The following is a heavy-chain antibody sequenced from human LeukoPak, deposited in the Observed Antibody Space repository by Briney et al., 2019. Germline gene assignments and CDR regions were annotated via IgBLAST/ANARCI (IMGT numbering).Heavy chain of an antibody. Sequence: PETLSLTCTVSGGSISSYYWSWIRQPPGKGLEWIGYIYYSGSTNYNPSLKSRVTISVDTSKNQFSLKLSSVTAADTAVYYCARQIGPLGRWLHQTAPNWFDPWGQGALVTVSS. J-gene: IGHJ5*02. CDR3: ARQIGPLGRWLHQTAPNWFDP. D-gene: IGHD5-12*01. V-gene: IGHV4-59*08. CDR2: IYYSGST. CDR1: GGSISSYY.